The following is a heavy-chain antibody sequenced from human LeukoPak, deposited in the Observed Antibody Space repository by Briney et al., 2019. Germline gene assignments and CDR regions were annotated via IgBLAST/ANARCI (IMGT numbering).Heavy chain of an antibody. CDR3: ARDYYHSSGYYDY. D-gene: IGHD3-22*01. V-gene: IGHV1-46*01. CDR1: GYTLTELS. J-gene: IGHJ4*02. CDR2: INPSGGST. Sequence: ASVKVSCKVSGYTLTELSMHWVRQAPGQGLEWMGIINPSGGSTSYAQKFQGRVTMTRDTSTSTVYMELSSLRSEDTAVYYCARDYYHSSGYYDYWGQGTLVTVSS.